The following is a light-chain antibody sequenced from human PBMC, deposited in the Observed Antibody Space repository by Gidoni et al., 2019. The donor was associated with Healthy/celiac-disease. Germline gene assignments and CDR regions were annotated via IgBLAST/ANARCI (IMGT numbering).Light chain of an antibody. J-gene: IGKJ2*01. V-gene: IGKV4-1*01. Sequence: DIVMTQSPDSLAVSLGERATINCKSSQSFLYSSNNRSHLACYQHKPGQPPKLLIYWASSRESGVPDRFSGSGSGTDFTLTISSLQADDVAIYYCQRYSCTPRGTFGQGTKMEI. CDR2: WAS. CDR1: QSFLYSSNNRSH. CDR3: QRYSCTPRGT.